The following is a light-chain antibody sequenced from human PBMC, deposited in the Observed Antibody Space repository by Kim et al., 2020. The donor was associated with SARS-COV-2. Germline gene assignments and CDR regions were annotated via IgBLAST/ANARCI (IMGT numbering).Light chain of an antibody. J-gene: IGKJ5*01. CDR3: QQANSFPIT. Sequence: DIQMTQSPSSVSASVGDRVTITCRASQAISSWLAWYQQRPGRAPELLIYSASGLRSGVPSRFSGSGSGTFFTLTITSLQPADFATYYCQQANSFPITFGQGTRLEIK. CDR1: QAISSW. CDR2: SAS. V-gene: IGKV1-12*01.